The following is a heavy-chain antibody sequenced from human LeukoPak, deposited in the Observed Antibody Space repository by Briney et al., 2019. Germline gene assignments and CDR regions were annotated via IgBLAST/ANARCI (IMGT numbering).Heavy chain of an antibody. J-gene: IGHJ3*02. CDR1: GFTFNDYE. Sequence: GGSLSLSCAASGFTFNDYEMNWVRQAPGKGLEWVSYISSSGRTIFYADSVKGRFTISRDNAKNSLYLQMNGLRAEDTAVYYCARNSYAFDMWGQGTMVTVSS. CDR2: ISSSGRTI. V-gene: IGHV3-48*03. CDR3: ARNSYAFDM.